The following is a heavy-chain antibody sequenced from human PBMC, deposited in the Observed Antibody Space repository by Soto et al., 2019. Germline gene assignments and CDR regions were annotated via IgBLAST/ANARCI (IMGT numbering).Heavy chain of an antibody. CDR3: ARVSWFGDLGNFVYALDV. CDR1: GDTFGSYD. Sequence: QAQLVQSGAEVKKPGASVKVSCKASGDTFGSYDVNWVRQASGHGLEWMGWMYPNSGGTDYAQKFRGRVTMTSNTSISTAYLDLSSLRSEDTAVYYCARVSWFGDLGNFVYALDVWCHGTTVTVSS. D-gene: IGHD3-10*01. V-gene: IGHV1-8*02. J-gene: IGHJ6*02. CDR2: MYPNSGGT.